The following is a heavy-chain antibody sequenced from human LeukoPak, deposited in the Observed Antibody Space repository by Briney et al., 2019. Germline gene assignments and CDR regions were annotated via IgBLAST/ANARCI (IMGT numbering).Heavy chain of an antibody. J-gene: IGHJ4*02. Sequence: GGSLRLSCAPSGFTFSSYAMSWVRQAPGKGLEWVSAISGSGGTTYCADSVKGRFTFSRDNSKNTLYLQMNSLRAEDTAVYYCAKLSITMVRGVNGDYWGQGTLVTVSS. D-gene: IGHD3-10*01. V-gene: IGHV3-23*01. CDR3: AKLSITMVRGVNGDY. CDR1: GFTFSSYA. CDR2: ISGSGGTT.